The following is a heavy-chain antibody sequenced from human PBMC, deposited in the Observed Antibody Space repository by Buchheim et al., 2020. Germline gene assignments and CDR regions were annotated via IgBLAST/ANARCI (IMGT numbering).Heavy chain of an antibody. D-gene: IGHD2-2*02. Sequence: QVQLQQWGAGLVKPSQTLSLTCTVSGGSISSGDYYWSWIRQHPGKGLEWIGYIYYSGSTYYNPSLKSRVTISVDTSKNQFSLKLSSVTAADTAVYYCARVPLCSSTSCYTGQHSYYFDYWGQGTL. CDR3: ARVPLCSSTSCYTGQHSYYFDY. CDR1: GGSISSGDYY. V-gene: IGHV4-31*03. J-gene: IGHJ4*02. CDR2: IYYSGST.